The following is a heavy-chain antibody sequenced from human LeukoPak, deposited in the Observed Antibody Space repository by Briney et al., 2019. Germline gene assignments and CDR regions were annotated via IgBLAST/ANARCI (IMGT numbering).Heavy chain of an antibody. D-gene: IGHD6-6*01. CDR1: GGSFSGYY. Sequence: SETLSLTCAVYGGSFSGYYWSWIRQPPGKGLEWIGEINHSGSTNYNPSLKSRVTISVDTSKNQFSLKLSSVTAADTAVYYCAKGVRVDYWGQGTLVTVSS. CDR3: AKGVRVDY. V-gene: IGHV4-34*01. J-gene: IGHJ4*02. CDR2: INHSGST.